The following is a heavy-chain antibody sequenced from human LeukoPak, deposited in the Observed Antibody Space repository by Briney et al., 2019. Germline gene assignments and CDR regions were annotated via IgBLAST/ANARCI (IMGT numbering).Heavy chain of an antibody. CDR3: ARDSSPIRDGYNSLGY. J-gene: IGHJ4*02. Sequence: GRSLRLSCAASGFTFSSYGMHWVRQAPGKGLEWVAVIWYDGSNKYYADSVKGRFTISRDNSKNTLYLQMNGLRAEDTAVYYCARDSSPIRDGYNSLGYWGQGTLVTVSS. V-gene: IGHV3-33*01. D-gene: IGHD5-24*01. CDR1: GFTFSSYG. CDR2: IWYDGSNK.